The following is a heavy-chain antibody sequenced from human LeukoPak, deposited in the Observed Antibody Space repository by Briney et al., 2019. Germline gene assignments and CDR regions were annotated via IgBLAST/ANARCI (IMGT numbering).Heavy chain of an antibody. J-gene: IGHJ4*02. V-gene: IGHV1-8*03. D-gene: IGHD3-3*01. CDR3: SRGRFLEWSCPFDY. CDR2: VTPSSGNT. Sequence: GASVKVSCKTSGYTFTDYDINWVRQATGQGLEWMGWVTPSSGNTGYAQKFQGRVTITRNTSISTAYMDLSSLRSDDTAVYYCSRGRFLEWSCPFDYWGQGTLVTVSS. CDR1: GYTFTDYD.